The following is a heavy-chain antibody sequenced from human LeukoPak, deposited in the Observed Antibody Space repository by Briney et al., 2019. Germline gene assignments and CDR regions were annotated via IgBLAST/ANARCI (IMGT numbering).Heavy chain of an antibody. CDR1: GFTVSSNY. D-gene: IGHD3-10*01. V-gene: IGHV3-53*01. J-gene: IGHJ4*02. CDR2: IYSGGST. CDR3: ARGVSYYYGSGSYHNKYYFDY. Sequence: GGSLRLSCAASGFTVSSNYMSWVRQAPGKGLEWVSAIYSGGSTYYADSVKGRFTISRDYSKNTLYLQMNSLRAEDTAVYYCARGVSYYYGSGSYHNKYYFDYWGQGTLVTVSS.